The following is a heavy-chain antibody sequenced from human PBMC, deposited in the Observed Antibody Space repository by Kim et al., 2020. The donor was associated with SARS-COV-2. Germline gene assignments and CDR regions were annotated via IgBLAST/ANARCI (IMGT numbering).Heavy chain of an antibody. J-gene: IGHJ6*03. D-gene: IGHD5-18*01. CDR1: GYTFTSYA. CDR3: ARDRGYSYGRGVYYYFYMDV. CDR2: INAGNGNT. Sequence: ASVKVSCKASGYTFTSYAMHWVRQAPGQRLEWMGWINAGNGNTKYSQKFQGRVTITRDTSASTAYMELSSLRSEDTAVYYCARDRGYSYGRGVYYYFYMDVGGKGPTVTVS. V-gene: IGHV1-3*01.